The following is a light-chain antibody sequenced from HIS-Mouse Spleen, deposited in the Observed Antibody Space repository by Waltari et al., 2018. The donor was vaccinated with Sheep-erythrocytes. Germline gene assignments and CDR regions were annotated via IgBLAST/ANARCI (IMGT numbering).Light chain of an antibody. V-gene: IGKV1-39*01. Sequence: DIQMTQSPSSLSASVGDRVTITCRASQSISSYLNWYQQKPGKAPKILIYAAFSLQSGVPSRFSGSGSGTDFTLTISSLQPEDFATYYCQQSYSTPLYTFGQGTKLEIK. CDR3: QQSYSTPLYT. CDR1: QSISSY. J-gene: IGKJ2*01. CDR2: AAF.